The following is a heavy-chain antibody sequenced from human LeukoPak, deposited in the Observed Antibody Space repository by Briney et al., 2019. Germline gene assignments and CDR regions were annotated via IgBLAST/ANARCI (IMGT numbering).Heavy chain of an antibody. CDR2: ISGSGGST. CDR3: ANPRSSWYYNAY. CDR1: GFTFSSYA. Sequence: GGSLRLSCAASGFTFSSYAMSWVRQAPGKGLEWVSAISGSGGSTYYADSVKGRFTISRDNSKNTLYLQMNSLRAEDTAVCYCANPRSSWYYNAYWGQGTLVTVSS. J-gene: IGHJ4*02. D-gene: IGHD6-13*01. V-gene: IGHV3-23*01.